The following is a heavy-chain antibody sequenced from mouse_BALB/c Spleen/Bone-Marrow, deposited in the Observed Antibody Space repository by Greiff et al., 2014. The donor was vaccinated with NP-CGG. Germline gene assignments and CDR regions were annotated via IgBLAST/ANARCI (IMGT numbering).Heavy chain of an antibody. CDR3: ARLDGNYRYAMDY. V-gene: IGHV1-77*01. CDR1: GYTFTDYV. J-gene: IGHJ4*01. CDR2: IYPGSGST. D-gene: IGHD2-1*01. Sequence: VQLQQSGPELVKPGASVKMSCKASGYTFTDYVITWVKQRTGQGLEWIGEIYPGSGSTYYNEKFKGKATLTADKSSNTAYMQLGSMTSEASAVYFCARLDGNYRYAMDYWGQGTSVTVSS.